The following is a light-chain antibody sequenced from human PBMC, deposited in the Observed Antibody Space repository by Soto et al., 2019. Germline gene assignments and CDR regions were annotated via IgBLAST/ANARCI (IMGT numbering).Light chain of an antibody. CDR2: GAS. J-gene: IGKJ5*01. CDR1: QSVSSY. V-gene: IGKV3-20*01. CDR3: QQYGGSPIT. Sequence: EIVLTQSPATLSLSPVDRVTLSCRASQSVSSYLAWYQQKPGQSPRLLISGASMRASGVPVRFIGSGSGTDFTLTITRLEPEDFAVYYCQQYGGSPITFGLGTRLEIK.